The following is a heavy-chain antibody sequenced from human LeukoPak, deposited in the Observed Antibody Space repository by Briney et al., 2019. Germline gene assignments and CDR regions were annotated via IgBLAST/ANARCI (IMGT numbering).Heavy chain of an antibody. Sequence: GGSLRLSCAASGLTFSNYAMHWVRQAPGKGLEWVAVISYDETNKYYTDSVKGRFTISRDNSKNTLYLQMNSLRAEDTAVYYCARGQGYSSSWSLAYWGQGTLVTVSS. V-gene: IGHV3-30-3*01. CDR2: ISYDETNK. CDR3: ARGQGYSSSWSLAY. D-gene: IGHD6-13*01. CDR1: GLTFSNYA. J-gene: IGHJ4*02.